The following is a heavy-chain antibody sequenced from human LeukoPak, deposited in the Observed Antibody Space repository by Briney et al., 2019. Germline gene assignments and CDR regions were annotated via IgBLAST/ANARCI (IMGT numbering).Heavy chain of an antibody. CDR3: AILITPTEHFQQ. CDR1: VFTLSTYS. V-gene: IGHV3-21*01. J-gene: IGHJ1*01. D-gene: IGHD3-16*01. CDR2: ISSNNRYI. Sequence: GGCLRLSCAASVFTLSTYSMRWVRQAQRKGLEWVLSISSNNRYIYYADSVKGRFTISRDNAKNSLYLQMNSLRAEDTAVYYCAILITPTEHFQQWGQGTLVTVSS.